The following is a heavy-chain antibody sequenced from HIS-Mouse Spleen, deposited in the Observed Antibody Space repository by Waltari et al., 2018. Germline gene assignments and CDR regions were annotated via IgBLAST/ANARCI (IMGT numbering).Heavy chain of an antibody. CDR2: IYYSGST. V-gene: IGHV4-39*07. Sequence: QLQLQESGPGLVKPSETLSLTCTVSGGSISSSSYYWGWIRQPPGKGLEWIGSIYYSGSTYYNPSLKSRVTISVDTSKNQFSLKLSSVTAADTAVYYCARVLPYYYGSGSYFYYFDYWGQGTLVTVSS. CDR3: ARVLPYYYGSGSYFYYFDY. CDR1: GGSISSSSYY. D-gene: IGHD3-10*01. J-gene: IGHJ4*02.